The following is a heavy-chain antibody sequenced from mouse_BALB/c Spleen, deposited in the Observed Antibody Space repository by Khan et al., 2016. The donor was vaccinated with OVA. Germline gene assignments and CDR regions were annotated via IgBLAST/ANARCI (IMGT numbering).Heavy chain of an antibody. J-gene: IGHJ2*01. CDR1: GYSITSDYA. D-gene: IGHD1-1*01. CDR2: ISYSGNT. V-gene: IGHV3-2*02. Sequence: EVQLVESGPGLVKPSQSLSLTCTATGYSITSDYAWNWIRQFPGNKLEWMGFISYSGNTNYNPSLKSRISITRDTTKNQFFLQLNSVTIEDTATYYCARVYGGDFDYWGQGTTLTVSS. CDR3: ARVYGGDFDY.